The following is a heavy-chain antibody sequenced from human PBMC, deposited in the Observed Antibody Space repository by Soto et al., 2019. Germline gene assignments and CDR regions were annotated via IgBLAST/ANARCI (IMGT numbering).Heavy chain of an antibody. J-gene: IGHJ4*02. CDR2: VKSKTDGETT. CDR1: GFTFSDTW. D-gene: IGHD6-13*01. Sequence: GGSLRLSCAASGFTFSDTWMTWVRQAPGKGLEWVGRVKSKTDGETTNYAAPVNGRFTISRDDSKDTVYLQMNSLKTEGTAVYYCTTGGYSTTWGQGTLVTVSS. V-gene: IGHV3-15*06. CDR3: TTGGYSTT.